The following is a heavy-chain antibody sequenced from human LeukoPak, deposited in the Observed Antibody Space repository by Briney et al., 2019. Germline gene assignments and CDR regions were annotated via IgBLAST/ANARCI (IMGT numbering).Heavy chain of an antibody. J-gene: IGHJ6*03. V-gene: IGHV4-59*01. Sequence: PSETLSLTCTVSGGSISSYHWSSIRQPPGKGLEWIGYIYYSGSTNYNPSLKSRVTISVDTSKNQFSLKLSSVTAADTAVYYCARGLYCGGDCPTYYYYMDVWGKGTTVTVSS. CDR2: IYYSGST. D-gene: IGHD2-21*01. CDR3: ARGLYCGGDCPTYYYYMDV. CDR1: GGSISSYH.